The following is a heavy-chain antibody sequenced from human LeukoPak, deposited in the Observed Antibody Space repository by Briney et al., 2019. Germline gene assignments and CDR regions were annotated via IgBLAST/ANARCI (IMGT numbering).Heavy chain of an antibody. CDR2: IISSGAYI. CDR3: ARDGDILTGYYFDY. J-gene: IGHJ4*02. CDR1: GFTFSSYS. V-gene: IGHV3-21*01. D-gene: IGHD3-9*01. Sequence: PGGSLRLSCVASGFTFSSYSMNWVRQAPGEWLEWVSSIISSGAYIYYAGSVKGRIYISRDNARNSLSLQMNCLRAEDTAVYYCARDGDILTGYYFDYWGQGTLVTVSS.